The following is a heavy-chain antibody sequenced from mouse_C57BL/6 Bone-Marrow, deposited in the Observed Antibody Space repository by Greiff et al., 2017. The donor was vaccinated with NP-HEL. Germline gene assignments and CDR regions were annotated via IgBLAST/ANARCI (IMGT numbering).Heavy chain of an antibody. J-gene: IGHJ2*01. CDR3: ARRGDGYYGYFDY. Sequence: EVQLVESGGGLVKPGGSLKLSCAASGFTFSDYGMHWVRQAPEKGLEWVAYISSGSSTIYYADTVKGRFTISRDNAKNTLFLQMTSLRSEDTAMYYGARRGDGYYGYFDYWGQGTTLTVSS. D-gene: IGHD2-3*01. V-gene: IGHV5-17*01. CDR1: GFTFSDYG. CDR2: ISSGSSTI.